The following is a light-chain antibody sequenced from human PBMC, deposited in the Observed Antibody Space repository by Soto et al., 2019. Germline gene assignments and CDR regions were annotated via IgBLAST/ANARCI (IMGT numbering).Light chain of an antibody. CDR2: GAS. CDR3: QQYNNWPLWT. CDR1: QSVSSN. J-gene: IGKJ1*01. V-gene: IGKV3-15*01. Sequence: EIVMTQSPATLSVSPGERATLSCRASQSVSSNLAWYQQKPGQAPRLLIYGASTRATAIPARFSGSGSGIEFTLTISSLQSEDFAVYYCQQYNNWPLWTFGQGTKVEIK.